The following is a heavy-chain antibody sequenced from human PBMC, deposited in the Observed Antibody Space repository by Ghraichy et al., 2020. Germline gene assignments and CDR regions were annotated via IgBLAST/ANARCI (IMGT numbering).Heavy chain of an antibody. J-gene: IGHJ4*02. Sequence: SETLSLTCTVSGGSISSYYWSWIRQPPGKGLEWIGYIYYSGSTNYNPSLKSRVTISVDTSKNQFSLKLSSVTAADTAVYYCARFPNDYGGLDYWGQGTLVTVSS. CDR3: ARFPNDYGGLDY. CDR2: IYYSGST. V-gene: IGHV4-59*08. D-gene: IGHD4-23*01. CDR1: GGSISSYY.